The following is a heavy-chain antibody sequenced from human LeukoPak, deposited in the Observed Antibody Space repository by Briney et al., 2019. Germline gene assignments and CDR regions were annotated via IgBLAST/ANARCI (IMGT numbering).Heavy chain of an antibody. Sequence: PSETLSLTCTVSGGSISSSSYYWGWIRQPPWKGLEWIGGIYYSGSTYYNPSLKTRVTISVDTSKNQFSLKLSSVTAADTAVYYCARQVLLWFGELSSGDADYWGQGTLVTVSS. CDR1: GGSISSSSYY. J-gene: IGHJ4*02. CDR2: IYYSGST. D-gene: IGHD3-10*01. CDR3: ARQVLLWFGELSSGDADY. V-gene: IGHV4-39*01.